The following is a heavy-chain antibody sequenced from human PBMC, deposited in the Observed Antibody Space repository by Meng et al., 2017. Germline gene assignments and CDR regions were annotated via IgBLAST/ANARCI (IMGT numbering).Heavy chain of an antibody. J-gene: IGHJ3*02. CDR3: AEWVVMRPNAFDI. V-gene: IGHV4-34*01. CDR2: INHSGST. CDR1: GGSFSGYY. D-gene: IGHD3-22*01. Sequence: LETLSLTCAVYGGSFSGYYWSWIRQPPGKGLEWIGEINHSGSTNYNPSLKSRVTISVDTSKNQFSLKLSSVTAADTAVYYCAEWVVMRPNAFDIWGQGTMVTVSS.